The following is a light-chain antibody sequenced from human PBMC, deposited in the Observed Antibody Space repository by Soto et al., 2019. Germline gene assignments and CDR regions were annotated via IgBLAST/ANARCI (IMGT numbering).Light chain of an antibody. J-gene: IGKJ1*01. V-gene: IGKV3-20*01. CDR3: QKYGSSPRT. CDR1: QSVSSSY. CDR2: GAS. Sequence: EIVLTQSPGTLSLSPGERATLSCRASQSVSSSYLAWYQQKPGQAPRLLIYGASSRATGIPDRFSGSGSGTDFTLTIGRLEPEDFAVYYCQKYGSSPRTFGQGTKVDIK.